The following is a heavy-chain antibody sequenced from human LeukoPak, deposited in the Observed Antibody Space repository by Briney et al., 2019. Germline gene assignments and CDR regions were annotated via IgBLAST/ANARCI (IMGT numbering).Heavy chain of an antibody. V-gene: IGHV3-53*01. CDR2: IYSGGST. CDR1: GFTFSSYG. D-gene: IGHD3-16*01. Sequence: GGSLRLSCAASGFTFSSYGMHWVRQAPGKGREWVSVIYSGGSTYYADSVKGRFTISRDNSKNTLYLQMNSLRAEDTAVYYCARDRFGDYYYYGMDVWGQGTTVTVSS. J-gene: IGHJ6*02. CDR3: ARDRFGDYYYYGMDV.